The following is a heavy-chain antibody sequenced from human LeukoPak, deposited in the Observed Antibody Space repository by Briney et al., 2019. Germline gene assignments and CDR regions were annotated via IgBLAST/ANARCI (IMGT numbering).Heavy chain of an antibody. V-gene: IGHV3-64D*06. CDR3: VVDSEGMDV. Sequence: GGSLRLSCSASGFIISNYAMHWVRQAPGKGLEYVSAISANGGSTYYADSVKGRFTISRDNSKNTLYLQMSSLRAEDTAVYYCVVDSEGMDVWGQGTTVTVSS. CDR2: ISANGGST. CDR1: GFIISNYA. D-gene: IGHD3-22*01. J-gene: IGHJ6*02.